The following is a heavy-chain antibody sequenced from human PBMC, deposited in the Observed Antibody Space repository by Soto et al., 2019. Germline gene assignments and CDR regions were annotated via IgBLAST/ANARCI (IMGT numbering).Heavy chain of an antibody. V-gene: IGHV1-46*01. CDR1: GNSFTTYY. D-gene: IGHD3-22*01. CDR3: AGLYHYDSSGYYDY. J-gene: IGHJ4*02. Sequence: ASVKVSCKASGNSFTTYYMHWVRQAPGQGLEWMGIINSSGGRTTYAQKFQGRVTMTRDTSTSTFHMELSSLTSEDTAVYYCAGLYHYDSSGYYDYWGQGTLVTVSS. CDR2: INSSGGRT.